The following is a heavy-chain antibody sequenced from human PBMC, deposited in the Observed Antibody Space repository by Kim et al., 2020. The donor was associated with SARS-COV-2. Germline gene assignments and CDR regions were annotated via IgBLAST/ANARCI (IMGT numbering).Heavy chain of an antibody. V-gene: IGHV3-23*01. CDR2: ISGSGGST. CDR3: AKIVGDLPGYYYGMDV. CDR1: GFTFSSYA. J-gene: IGHJ6*02. D-gene: IGHD1-26*01. Sequence: GGSLRLSCAASGFTFSSYAMSWVRQAPGKGLEWVSAISGSGGSTYYADSVKGRFTISRDNSKNTLYLQMNSLRAEDTAVYYCAKIVGDLPGYYYGMDVWGQGTTVTVSS.